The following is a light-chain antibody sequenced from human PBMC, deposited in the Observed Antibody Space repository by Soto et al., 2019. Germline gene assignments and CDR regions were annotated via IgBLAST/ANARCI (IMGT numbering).Light chain of an antibody. CDR2: EVS. J-gene: IGLJ1*01. CDR1: SSDVGGYNY. CDR3: SSYTSSSNIV. V-gene: IGLV2-14*01. Sequence: QSGRSHPASVSGSPGHSITISCTGTSSDVGGYNYVSWYQQHPGKAPKLMIYEVSNRPSGVSNRFSGSKSGNTASLTISGLQAEEEADYYCSSYTSSSNIVFGTGTKVTVL.